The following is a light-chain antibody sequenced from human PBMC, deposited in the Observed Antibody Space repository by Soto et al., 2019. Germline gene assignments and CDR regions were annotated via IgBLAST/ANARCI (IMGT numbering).Light chain of an antibody. V-gene: IGLV1-47*01. CDR3: ATWDDSLRGYV. J-gene: IGLJ1*01. Sequence: QLVLTQPPSASGTPGQTVTISCSGSSSNIGSNLVYWYQQLPGTAPKLLIYRNDQRPSGVPDRFSGSKSGTSASLAISGLRSEDEADYYCATWDDSLRGYVFATGTKVTVL. CDR2: RND. CDR1: SSNIGSNL.